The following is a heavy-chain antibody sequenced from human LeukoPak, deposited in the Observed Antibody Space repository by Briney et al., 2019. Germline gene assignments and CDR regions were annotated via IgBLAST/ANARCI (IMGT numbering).Heavy chain of an antibody. J-gene: IGHJ6*04. V-gene: IGHV3-7*01. Sequence: GGSLRLSCTPFAFPLRNYWMSWVRQAPGKGLEWVANIKQDGSEKYYVDSVKGRFTISRDNAKNSLYLQMNSLRAEDTAVYYCAELGITMIGGVWGKGTTVTISS. D-gene: IGHD3-10*02. CDR1: AFPLRNYW. CDR2: IKQDGSEK. CDR3: AELGITMIGGV.